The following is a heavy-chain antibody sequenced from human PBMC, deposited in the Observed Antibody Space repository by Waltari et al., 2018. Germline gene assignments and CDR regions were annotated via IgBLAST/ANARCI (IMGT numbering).Heavy chain of an antibody. CDR3: APMGASRLTWTD. Sequence: EVQLVESGGGLVQPGGSLRLSCAASGFSFSSYGMNWVPQAPGKGLEWVAHISGGGYPIYYADSVKGRFTISRDNAKNSLFLQMNGLRAEDTAVYYCAPMGASRLTWTDWGQGTLVTVSS. D-gene: IGHD1-26*01. J-gene: IGHJ4*02. CDR1: GFSFSSYG. V-gene: IGHV3-48*01. CDR2: ISGGGYPI.